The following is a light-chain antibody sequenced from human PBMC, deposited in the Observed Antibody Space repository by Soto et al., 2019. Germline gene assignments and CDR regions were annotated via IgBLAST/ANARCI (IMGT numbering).Light chain of an antibody. V-gene: IGLV2-23*02. Sequence: QSALTQPASVSGSPGQSITISCTGTSSDVGSYDVVSWYHQHPGKAPQLIIYEVAQRPSGVSDRFSGSKSGSTASLTISGLQAEDEAHYFCCSYAGSTTFWVFGGGTKVTVL. CDR3: CSYAGSTTFWV. J-gene: IGLJ3*02. CDR2: EVA. CDR1: SSDVGSYDV.